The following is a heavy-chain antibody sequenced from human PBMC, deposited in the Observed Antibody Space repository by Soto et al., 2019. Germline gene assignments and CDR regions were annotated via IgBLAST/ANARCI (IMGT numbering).Heavy chain of an antibody. Sequence: GGSLRLSCAASGFTFSSYAMHWVRQAPGKGLEWVAVISYDGSNKYYADSVKGRFTISRDNSKNTLYLQMNSLRAEDTAVYYCARDLHQVTIFGVVPGCRFDPWGQGTLVTVSS. J-gene: IGHJ5*02. V-gene: IGHV3-30-3*01. D-gene: IGHD3-3*01. CDR2: ISYDGSNK. CDR1: GFTFSSYA. CDR3: ARDLHQVTIFGVVPGCRFDP.